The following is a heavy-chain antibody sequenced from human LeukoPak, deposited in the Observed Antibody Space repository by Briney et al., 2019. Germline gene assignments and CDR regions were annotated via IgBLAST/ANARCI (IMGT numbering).Heavy chain of an antibody. CDR3: AKIYDYVWGSYRSILDY. J-gene: IGHJ4*02. CDR2: ISGSGGKT. D-gene: IGHD3-16*02. V-gene: IGHV3-23*01. Sequence: GGSLRLSCTASGFTFSSYGMSWVRQAPGKGLEWVSSISGSGGKTDYADSVKGRFTISRDNSKNTLYLQMNSLRAEDTAVYYCAKIYDYVWGSYRSILDYWGQGTLVTVSS. CDR1: GFTFSSYG.